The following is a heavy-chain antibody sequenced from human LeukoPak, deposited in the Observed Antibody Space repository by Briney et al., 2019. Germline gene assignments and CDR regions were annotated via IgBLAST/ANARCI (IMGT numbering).Heavy chain of an antibody. D-gene: IGHD6-13*01. CDR1: GGSISSSSYY. J-gene: IGHJ4*02. CDR3: ARSLPGAIGAADF. Sequence: PSETLSLTCTVSGGSISSSSYYWGWIRQPPGKGLEWIGSIYYSGSTYYNPSLKSRVTISVDTSKNQFSLKLTSMTAADTGVYYCARSLPGAIGAADFWGQGTLVTVSA. V-gene: IGHV4-39*07. CDR2: IYYSGST.